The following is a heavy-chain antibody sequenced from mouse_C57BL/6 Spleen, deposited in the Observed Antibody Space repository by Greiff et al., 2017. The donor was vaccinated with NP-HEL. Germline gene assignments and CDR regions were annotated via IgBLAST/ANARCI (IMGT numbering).Heavy chain of an antibody. Sequence: VKLVESGPGLVAPSQSLSITCTVSGFSLTSYAISWVRQPPGKGLEWLGVIWTGGGTTYNSALKSRLSISKDNSKSQVFLKMNSLQTDDTARYYCARSLYDYDAMDYWGQGTSVTVSS. J-gene: IGHJ4*01. CDR1: GFSLTSYA. D-gene: IGHD2-3*01. CDR3: ARSLYDYDAMDY. V-gene: IGHV2-9-1*01. CDR2: IWTGGGT.